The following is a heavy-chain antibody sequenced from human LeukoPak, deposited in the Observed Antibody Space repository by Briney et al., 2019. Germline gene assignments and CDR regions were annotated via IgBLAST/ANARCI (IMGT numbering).Heavy chain of an antibody. CDR3: ARGDDILTGYVYDY. Sequence: SQTLSLTCTVSGGSISGGDYYWSWIRQPPGKGLEWIGYIYYSGSTYYNPSLKSRVTISVDTSKNQFSLKLSSVTAADTAVYYCARGDDILTGYVYDYWGQGTLVTVSS. D-gene: IGHD3-9*01. J-gene: IGHJ4*02. CDR1: GGSISGGDYY. V-gene: IGHV4-30-4*01. CDR2: IYYSGST.